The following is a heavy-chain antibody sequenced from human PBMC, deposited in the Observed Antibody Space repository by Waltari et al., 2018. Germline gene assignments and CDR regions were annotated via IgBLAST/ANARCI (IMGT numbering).Heavy chain of an antibody. V-gene: IGHV3-74*01. CDR1: GFTFNSYW. D-gene: IGHD5-18*01. Sequence: EVHLVESGGGLVQPGGSLRLSCAASGFTFNSYWRHWVRQAPGKGPLWVGRISADGITHYAAFAKGRFNISRDNAKNTVYLQMNSLSAEDTDTYYCARASRFRDTGNTFDSWGQGNLGTVSS. CDR2: ISADGIT. CDR3: ARASRFRDTGNTFDS. J-gene: IGHJ4*02.